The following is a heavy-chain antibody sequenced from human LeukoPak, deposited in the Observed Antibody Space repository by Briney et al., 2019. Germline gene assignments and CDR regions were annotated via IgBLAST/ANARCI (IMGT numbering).Heavy chain of an antibody. CDR1: GYTLTSYD. CDR2: INPSGGT. V-gene: IGHV1-46*01. Sequence: ASVKVSCKASGYTLTSYDINWVRQATGQGLEWMGIINPSGGTSYAQKLQGRITMTRDTSTSTLYMELSRLKSEDTAVYYCGREGVAGTGLDYWGQGTLVTVSS. D-gene: IGHD6-13*01. CDR3: GREGVAGTGLDY. J-gene: IGHJ4*01.